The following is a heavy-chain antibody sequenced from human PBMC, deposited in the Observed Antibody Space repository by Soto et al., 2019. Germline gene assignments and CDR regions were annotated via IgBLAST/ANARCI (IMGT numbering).Heavy chain of an antibody. Sequence: EVQLVESGGGFVQPGGSLRLSCAASGFTFTHYRIHWVRQPPGKGLEWVGRINSDGARIEYGDSVKGRFTISRDNAHNMVFLQMNSLTDEDSGVYFCARAGDGNYVQDFWGQGTLVTVSS. J-gene: IGHJ4*02. CDR3: ARAGDGNYVQDF. V-gene: IGHV3-74*03. CDR2: INSDGARI. CDR1: GFTFTHYR. D-gene: IGHD3-16*01.